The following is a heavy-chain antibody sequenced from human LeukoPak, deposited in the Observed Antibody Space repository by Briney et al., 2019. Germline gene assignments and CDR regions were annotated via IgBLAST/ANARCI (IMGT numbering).Heavy chain of an antibody. D-gene: IGHD4-17*01. CDR3: ARGYGDYTKFDY. CDR2: IYYSGST. Sequence: SETLSLTCTVSGGSISSYYWSWIRQPPGKGLEWIGYIYYSGSTNYNPSLKSRVTISVDTSKNQFSLKLSSVTAADTAVYYCARGYGDYTKFDYWGQGTLVTVSS. CDR1: GGSISSYY. J-gene: IGHJ4*02. V-gene: IGHV4-59*01.